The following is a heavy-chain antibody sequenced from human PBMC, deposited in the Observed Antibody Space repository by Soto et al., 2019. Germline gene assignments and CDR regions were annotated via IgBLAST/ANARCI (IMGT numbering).Heavy chain of an antibody. V-gene: IGHV3-48*03. D-gene: IGHD4-17*01. CDR2: ISSSGSTI. Sequence: QPGGYLRLSCAAYGFTFSSYEMNWVRQAPGKGLEWVSYISSSGSTIYYADSVKGRFTISRDNAKNSLYLQMNSLRAEDTAVYYCARDLTVTTDYWGQGTLVTVSS. CDR1: GFTFSSYE. J-gene: IGHJ4*02. CDR3: ARDLTVTTDY.